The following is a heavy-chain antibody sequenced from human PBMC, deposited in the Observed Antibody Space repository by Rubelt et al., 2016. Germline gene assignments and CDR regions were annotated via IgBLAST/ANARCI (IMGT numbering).Heavy chain of an antibody. J-gene: IGHJ4*02. CDR2: IIPILGIA. CDR3: ARDLPPFRRYNWNFPLDY. V-gene: IGHV1-69*04. D-gene: IGHD1-7*01. CDR1: GGTFSSYA. Sequence: QVQLVQSGAEVKKPGSSVKVSCKASGGTFSSYAISWVRQAPGQGLEWMGRIIPILGIANYARKFPVAVSITADKSTGTAYMELSSLWSEDTAVYYCARDLPPFRRYNWNFPLDYWGQGTLVTVSS.